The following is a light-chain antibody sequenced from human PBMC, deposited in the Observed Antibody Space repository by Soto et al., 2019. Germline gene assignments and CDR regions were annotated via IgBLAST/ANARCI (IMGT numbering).Light chain of an antibody. Sequence: QSALTQPASVSGSPGQSITISCTGTSSDVGGYIYVSWYQQHPGKAPKLMIYDVTDRPSGVSNRFSGSKSGNTASLTISGLQAEDEADYYCSSYTSSGTLVFGTGTKLNVL. CDR1: SSDVGGYIY. J-gene: IGLJ1*01. CDR3: SSYTSSGTLV. CDR2: DVT. V-gene: IGLV2-14*01.